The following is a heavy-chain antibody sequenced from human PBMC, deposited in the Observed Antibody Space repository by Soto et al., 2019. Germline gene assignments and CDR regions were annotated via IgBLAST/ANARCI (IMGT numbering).Heavy chain of an antibody. CDR3: AREDEARIQRWFDA. CDR1: GGSIINASYS. Sequence: PSLPGALCGGSIINASYSWNFMRQSPGGGLEWIGHIYSSGSTYYNPSLKSRVSISVDTSNNQFSLKLTSVTAADTAVYFCAREDEARIQRWFDAWGQGILVTVSS. J-gene: IGHJ5*02. D-gene: IGHD6-6*01. CDR2: IYSSGST. V-gene: IGHV4-31*11.